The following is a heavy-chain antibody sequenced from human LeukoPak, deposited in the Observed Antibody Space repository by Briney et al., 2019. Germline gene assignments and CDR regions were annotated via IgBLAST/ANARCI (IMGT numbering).Heavy chain of an antibody. J-gene: IGHJ4*02. Sequence: GGSLRLSCAASGFTFSSYSVNWVRQAPGKGLEWVSYISSSGSTIYYADSVKGRFTISRDNAKNSLYLQMNSLRAEDTAVYYCARDLSVTLCYFDYWGQGTLVTVSS. CDR2: ISSSGSTI. CDR1: GFTFSSYS. V-gene: IGHV3-48*04. D-gene: IGHD4-23*01. CDR3: ARDLSVTLCYFDY.